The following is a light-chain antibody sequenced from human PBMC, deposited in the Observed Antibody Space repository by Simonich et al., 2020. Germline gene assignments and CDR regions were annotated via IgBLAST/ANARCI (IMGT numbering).Light chain of an antibody. V-gene: IGKV3-11*01. CDR1: QSVSSY. CDR2: DAS. CDR3: QQRSNWPPIT. Sequence: EIVLTQSPATLSLSPGERATLSCRASQSVSSYLAWYQQKPGQAPRLLIYDASNMATGIPATFSGSWSGTDFTLTISSLEPEDFAVYYCQQRSNWPPITFGQGTRLEIK. J-gene: IGKJ5*01.